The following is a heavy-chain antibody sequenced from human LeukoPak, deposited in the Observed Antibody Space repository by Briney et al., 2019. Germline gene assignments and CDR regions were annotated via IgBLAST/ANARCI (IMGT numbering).Heavy chain of an antibody. CDR3: ARWIQLWSYFDY. J-gene: IGHJ4*02. V-gene: IGHV3-53*01. CDR1: GFTVSSNY. D-gene: IGHD5-18*01. CDR2: IYSGGST. Sequence: GGSLRLSCAASGFTVSSNYMSWVRQAPGKELEWVSVIYSGGSTYYADSVKGRFTISRDNSKNTLYLQMNSLRAEDTAVYYCARWIQLWSYFDYWGQGTLVTVSS.